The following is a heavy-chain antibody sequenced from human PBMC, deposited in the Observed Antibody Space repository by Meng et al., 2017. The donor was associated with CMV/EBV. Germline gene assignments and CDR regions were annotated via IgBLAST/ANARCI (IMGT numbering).Heavy chain of an antibody. CDR1: EFTFSSYA. CDR3: ARDDPRTSGRVCSFDI. V-gene: IGHV3-20*04. CDR2: ISSNSGST. D-gene: IGHD2-2*01. Sequence: GGSLRLSCAASEFTFSSYAMSWVRQAPGKGLEWVSGISSNSGSTGYADSVKGRFTISRDNAKNSLYLQMNSLRAEDTAVYYCARDDPRTSGRVCSFDIWGQGTMVTVSS. J-gene: IGHJ3*02.